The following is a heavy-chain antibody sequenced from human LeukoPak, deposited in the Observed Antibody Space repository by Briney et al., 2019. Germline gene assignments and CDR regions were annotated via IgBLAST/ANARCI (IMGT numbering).Heavy chain of an antibody. Sequence: PGGSLRLSCAASGFAFNFFAMSWVRQAPGKGLEWVGRIKSKTDGGTTDYAAPVKGRFTISRDDSKNTLYLQMNSLKTEDTAVYYCTTPRPIPGIAAADHYGMDVWGQGTTVTVSS. V-gene: IGHV3-15*01. J-gene: IGHJ6*02. CDR1: GFAFNFFA. D-gene: IGHD6-13*01. CDR2: IKSKTDGGTT. CDR3: TTPRPIPGIAAADHYGMDV.